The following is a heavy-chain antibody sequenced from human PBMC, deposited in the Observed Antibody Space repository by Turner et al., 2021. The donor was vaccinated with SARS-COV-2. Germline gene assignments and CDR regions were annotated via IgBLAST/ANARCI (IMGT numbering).Heavy chain of an antibody. D-gene: IGHD2-21*02. CDR1: GYTLTELS. J-gene: IGHJ4*02. V-gene: IGHV1-24*01. CDR2: FDPEDAKT. Sequence: QVQLVQSGAEVKKPGASVKVSCKVSGYTLTELSMHWVRQAPGKGLEWMGCFDPEDAKTIYAQKFQGRVTMTEDTSTDTAYMELSSLRSEDTAVYYCATGYAYCGGGCSIDFWGQGTLVTVSS. CDR3: ATGYAYCGGGCSIDF.